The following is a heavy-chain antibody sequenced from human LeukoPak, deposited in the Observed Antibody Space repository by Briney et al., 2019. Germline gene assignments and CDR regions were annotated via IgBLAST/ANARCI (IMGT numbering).Heavy chain of an antibody. CDR2: IYYSGST. J-gene: IGHJ4*02. CDR1: GGSISSGGYY. V-gene: IGHV4-31*03. D-gene: IGHD5-18*01. Sequence: SQTLSLTCTVSGGSISSGGYYWSWIRQHPGKGLEWIGYIYYSGSTYYHPSLKSRVTIAVDTSKNQFSLKLSSVTAADTAVYYCARGGSRASWIQLSSSRLDYWGQGTLVTVSS. CDR3: ARGGSRASWIQLSSSRLDY.